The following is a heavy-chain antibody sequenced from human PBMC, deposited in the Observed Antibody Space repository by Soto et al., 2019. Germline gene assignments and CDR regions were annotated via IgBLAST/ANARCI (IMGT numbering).Heavy chain of an antibody. CDR3: ARDRNEVYYYYGMDV. CDR2: IYYSGST. J-gene: IGHJ6*02. D-gene: IGHD1-1*01. Sequence: SETLSLTCTVSGGSISSGGYYWSWIRQHPGKGLEWIGYIYYSGSTYYNPSLKSRVTISVDTSKNQFSLKLSSVTAADTAVYYCARDRNEVYYYYGMDVWGQGTTGTVSS. V-gene: IGHV4-31*03. CDR1: GGSISSGGYY.